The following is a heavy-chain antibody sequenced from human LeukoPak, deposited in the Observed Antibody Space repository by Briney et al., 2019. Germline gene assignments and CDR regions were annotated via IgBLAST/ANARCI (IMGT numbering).Heavy chain of an antibody. D-gene: IGHD2-2*02. CDR3: ARHAGYCSSTSCYNYYYYGMDV. V-gene: IGHV4-59*08. Sequence: SQSLSLTCTVAAGSISSYYWSWIRQPPGKGLGWIGYILYSGSTTFNPSLKRRATISVEPPKNQFSLKLSSVTAADTAVYYCARHAGYCSSTSCYNYYYYGMDVWGQGTTVTVSS. J-gene: IGHJ6*02. CDR1: AGSISSYY. CDR2: ILYSGST.